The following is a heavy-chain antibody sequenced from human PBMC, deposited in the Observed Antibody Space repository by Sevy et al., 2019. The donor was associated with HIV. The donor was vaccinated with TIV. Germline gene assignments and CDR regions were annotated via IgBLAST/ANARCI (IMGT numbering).Heavy chain of an antibody. CDR2: ISHDGDNK. V-gene: IGHV3-30*14. D-gene: IGHD3-10*01. J-gene: IGHJ3*02. CDR1: GFKFNGHG. Sequence: GGSLRLSCVAPGFKFNGHGIHWVRQAPGKGLQWVAGISHDGDNKIYGDSVKGRFSISGDQSKNTVYLQMGSLTPEDTAIYYCARDFEVNKWGVVGAFDMWGLGTLVTVSS. CDR3: ARDFEVNKWGVVGAFDM.